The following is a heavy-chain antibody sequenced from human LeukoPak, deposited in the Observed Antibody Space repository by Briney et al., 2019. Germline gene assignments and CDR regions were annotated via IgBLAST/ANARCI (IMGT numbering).Heavy chain of an antibody. CDR3: AKDAVKVTTIRRVPHYMDV. V-gene: IGHV1-69*06. Sequence: ASVKVSCKASGGTFSSYAISWVRQAPGQGLEWMGGIIPIFGTANYAQKFQGRVTITADKSTSTAYMELSSLRAEDTAVYYCAKDAVKVTTIRRVPHYMDVWGKGTTVTIS. D-gene: IGHD5-12*01. CDR2: IIPIFGTA. J-gene: IGHJ6*03. CDR1: GGTFSSYA.